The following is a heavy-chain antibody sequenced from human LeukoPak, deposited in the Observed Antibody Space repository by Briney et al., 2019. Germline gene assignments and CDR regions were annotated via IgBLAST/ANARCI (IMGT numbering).Heavy chain of an antibody. V-gene: IGHV3-53*01. Sequence: GSLRLSCAASGFTVSSNYMSWVRQAPGKGLEWVSVIYSGGSTYYADSVKGRFTISRDNSKNTLYLQMNSLRAEDTAVYYCARSILYYPEDYYYGMDVWGQGTTVTVSS. J-gene: IGHJ6*02. CDR1: GFTVSSNY. D-gene: IGHD2-8*01. CDR3: ARSILYYPEDYYYGMDV. CDR2: IYSGGST.